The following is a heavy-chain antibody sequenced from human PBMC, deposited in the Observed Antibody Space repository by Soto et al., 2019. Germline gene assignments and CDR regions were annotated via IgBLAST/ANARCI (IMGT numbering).Heavy chain of an antibody. J-gene: IGHJ4*02. D-gene: IGHD3-3*01. CDR1: GFTFSSYW. CDR3: ARELFGIFGVPISPYYFDY. Sequence: LILSCAASGFTFSSYWMSWVRQAPGKGLEWVANIKQDGSEKYYVDSVKGRFTISRDNAKNSLYLQMNSLRAEDTAVYYCARELFGIFGVPISPYYFDYWGQGTLVTVSS. V-gene: IGHV3-7*01. CDR2: IKQDGSEK.